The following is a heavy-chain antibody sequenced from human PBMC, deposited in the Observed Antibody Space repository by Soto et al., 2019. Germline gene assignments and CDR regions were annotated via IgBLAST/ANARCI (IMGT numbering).Heavy chain of an antibody. CDR1: GGSISSGDYY. Sequence: PSETLSLTCTVSGGSISSGDYYWSWIRQPPGKGLEWIGYIYYSGSTYYNPSLKSRVTISVDTSKNQFSLKLSSVTAADTAVYYCAREAVVVAATGRAVNWFDPWGQGTLVTVSS. CDR2: IYYSGST. D-gene: IGHD2-15*01. CDR3: AREAVVVAATGRAVNWFDP. J-gene: IGHJ5*02. V-gene: IGHV4-30-4*01.